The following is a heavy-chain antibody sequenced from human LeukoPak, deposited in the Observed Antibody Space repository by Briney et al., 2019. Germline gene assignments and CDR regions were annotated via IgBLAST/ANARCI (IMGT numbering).Heavy chain of an antibody. Sequence: GGSLRLSCTASGFTSGFTFGDYAMSWVRQAPGKGLEWVSRINSDGSSTSYADSVKGRFTISRDNAKNTLYLQMNSLRDEDTALYYCARRIYGGNSYWYFDLWGRGTLVTVSS. CDR2: INSDGSST. D-gene: IGHD4-23*01. J-gene: IGHJ2*01. CDR1: GFTFGDYA. CDR3: ARRIYGGNSYWYFDL. V-gene: IGHV3-74*01.